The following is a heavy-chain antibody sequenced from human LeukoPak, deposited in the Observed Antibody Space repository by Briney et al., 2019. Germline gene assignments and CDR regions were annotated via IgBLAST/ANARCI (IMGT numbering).Heavy chain of an antibody. Sequence: SETLSLTCTVSGGAISSYYWSWIRQPPGKGLEWIGYIYYSGSTNYNPSLKSRVTISVDTSKNQFSLKLSSVTAADTAVYYCARDSGIARPRKYYYYGMDVWGQGTTVTVSS. D-gene: IGHD6-13*01. CDR2: IYYSGST. CDR1: GGAISSYY. V-gene: IGHV4-59*01. CDR3: ARDSGIARPRKYYYYGMDV. J-gene: IGHJ6*02.